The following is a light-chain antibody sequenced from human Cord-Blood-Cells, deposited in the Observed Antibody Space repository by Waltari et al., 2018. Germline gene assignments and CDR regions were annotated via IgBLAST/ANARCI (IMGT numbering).Light chain of an antibody. Sequence: IQMTQSPSSLSAPVGDRVTITCRASQRISLYLNWYQQKTGQAPKLLIYTASTLQSGVPSKFSVSGSRPDFTLTISSLQPEDFATYNCQHSYRTPPWTFVQGTKVDIK. CDR1: QRISLY. CDR2: TAS. J-gene: IGKJ1*01. V-gene: IGKV1-39*01. CDR3: QHSYRTPPWT.